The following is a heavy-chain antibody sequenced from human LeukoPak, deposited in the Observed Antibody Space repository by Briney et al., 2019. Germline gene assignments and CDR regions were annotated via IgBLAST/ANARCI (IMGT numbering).Heavy chain of an antibody. CDR2: MNPNSGNT. V-gene: IGHV1-8*01. CDR3: ARGGGSSPWFDP. Sequence: ASVKVSCKASGYTFTSYDINWVRQATGQGLEWMGWMNPNSGNTGYAQKFQGRVTMTRNTSISTAYMELSSLRSEDTAVHYCARGGGSSPWFDPWGQGTLVTVSS. CDR1: GYTFTSYD. J-gene: IGHJ5*02. D-gene: IGHD6-13*01.